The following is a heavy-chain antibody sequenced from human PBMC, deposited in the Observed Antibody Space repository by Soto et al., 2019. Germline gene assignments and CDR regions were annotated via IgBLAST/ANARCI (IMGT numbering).Heavy chain of an antibody. CDR1: GYTFTSYD. V-gene: IGHV1-8*01. CDR3: ARRAQRGYDFWSGYYTVGYYYYYYMDV. CDR2: MNPNSGNT. Sequence: ASVKVSCKASGYTFTSYDINWVRQATGQGLEWMGWMNPNSGNTGYAQKFQGRVTMTRNTSISTAYMELSSLRSEDTAVYYCARRAQRGYDFWSGYYTVGYYYYYYMDVWGKGTTVTVSS. D-gene: IGHD3-3*01. J-gene: IGHJ6*03.